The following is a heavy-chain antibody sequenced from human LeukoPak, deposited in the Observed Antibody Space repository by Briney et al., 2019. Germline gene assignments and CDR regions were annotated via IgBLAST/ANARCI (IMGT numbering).Heavy chain of an antibody. CDR1: GFTFTSSA. CDR2: IVVGSGNT. Sequence: ASVKVSCKASGFTFTSSAMQWVRQARGQRLEWIGWIVVGSGNTNYAQKLQGRVTMTTDTSTSTAYMELRSLRSDDTAVYYCAKDPGRTAGTRNYYYYYMDVWGKGTTVTVSS. V-gene: IGHV1-58*02. CDR3: AKDPGRTAGTRNYYYYYMDV. D-gene: IGHD6-13*01. J-gene: IGHJ6*03.